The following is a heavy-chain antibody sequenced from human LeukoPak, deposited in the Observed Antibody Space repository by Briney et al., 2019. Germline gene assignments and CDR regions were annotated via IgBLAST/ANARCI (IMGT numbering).Heavy chain of an antibody. CDR1: GGSFSGYY. J-gene: IGHJ6*03. CDR3: ARGHGDYASPYYYYYVDV. D-gene: IGHD4-17*01. CDR2: INHSGST. V-gene: IGHV4-34*01. Sequence: SETLSLTCVVYGGSFSGYYWSWIRQPPGKGLEWIGEINHSGSTNYNPSLKSRVTISVDTSKNQFSLKLSSVTAADTAVYYCARGHGDYASPYYYYYVDVWGKGTTVTVSS.